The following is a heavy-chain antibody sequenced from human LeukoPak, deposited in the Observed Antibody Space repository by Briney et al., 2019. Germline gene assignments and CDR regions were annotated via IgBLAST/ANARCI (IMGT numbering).Heavy chain of an antibody. CDR1: GGSINSYY. CDR3: ARLRYYYDSSGPEY. Sequence: PSETLSLTCTVSGGSINSYYWGWIRQPPGNGLEWIGSIYYSGSTYYNPSLKSRVTICVDTSKNQSSLKLSSVTAADTAVYYCARLRYYYDSSGPEYWGQGTLVTVSS. D-gene: IGHD3-22*01. V-gene: IGHV4-39*01. J-gene: IGHJ4*02. CDR2: IYYSGST.